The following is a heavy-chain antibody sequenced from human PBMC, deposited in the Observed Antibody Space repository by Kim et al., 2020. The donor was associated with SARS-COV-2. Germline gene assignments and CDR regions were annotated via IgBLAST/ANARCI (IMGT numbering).Heavy chain of an antibody. CDR3: ARGAASYDILTGHQRRAAFDI. D-gene: IGHD3-9*01. V-gene: IGHV1-46*01. J-gene: IGHJ3*02. CDR1: GYTFTSYY. Sequence: ASVKVSCKASGYTFTSYYMHWVRQAPGQGLEWMGIINPSGGSTSYAQKFQGRVTMTRDTSTSTVYMELSSLRSEDTAVYYCARGAASYDILTGHQRRAAFDIWGQGTMVTVSS. CDR2: INPSGGST.